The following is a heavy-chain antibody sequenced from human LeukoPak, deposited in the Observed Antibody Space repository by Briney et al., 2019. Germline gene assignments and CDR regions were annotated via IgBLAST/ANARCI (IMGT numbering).Heavy chain of an antibody. V-gene: IGHV3-21*01. CDR3: ANYPEGGYVF. J-gene: IGHJ6*04. CDR2: ISSSSSYI. D-gene: IGHD1-1*01. Sequence: GGSLRLSCAASGFTFSSYSMNWVRQAPGKGLEWVSYISSSSSYIYYADSVKGRFTISRDNAKNSLYLQMNSLRAEDTAVYYCANYPEGGYVFWGKGTTVTVSS. CDR1: GFTFSSYS.